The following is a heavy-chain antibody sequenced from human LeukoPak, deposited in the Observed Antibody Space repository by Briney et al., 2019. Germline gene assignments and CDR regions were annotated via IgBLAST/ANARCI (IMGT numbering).Heavy chain of an antibody. Sequence: SETLSLTCTVSGGSISSYYWSWIRQPPGKGLEWIGYIYYSGSTNYNPSLKSRVTISVDTSKNQFSLKLSSVTAADTAVYYCARDEWFGELVSDYWGQGTLVTVSS. CDR2: IYYSGST. CDR3: ARDEWFGELVSDY. D-gene: IGHD3-10*01. CDR1: GGSISSYY. V-gene: IGHV4-59*12. J-gene: IGHJ4*02.